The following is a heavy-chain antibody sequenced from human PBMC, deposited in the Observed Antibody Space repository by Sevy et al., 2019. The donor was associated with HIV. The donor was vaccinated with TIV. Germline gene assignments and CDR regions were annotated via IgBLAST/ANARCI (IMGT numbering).Heavy chain of an antibody. D-gene: IGHD3-10*01. J-gene: IGHJ4*02. CDR2: IRYDGSNK. CDR3: AKERITYYYGSSY. CDR1: GFTFSSYG. V-gene: IGHV3-30*02. Sequence: GGSLRLSCAASGFTFSSYGTHWVRQAPGKGLEWVAFIRYDGSNKYYADSVKGRFTISRDNSKNTLYLQMNSLRAEDTAVYYCAKERITYYYGSSYWGQGTLVTVSS.